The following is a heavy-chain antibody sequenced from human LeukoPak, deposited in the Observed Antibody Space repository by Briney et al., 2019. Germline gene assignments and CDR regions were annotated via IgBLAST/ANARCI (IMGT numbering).Heavy chain of an antibody. D-gene: IGHD1-26*01. J-gene: IGHJ4*02. CDR1: GGSISSSSYY. CDR3: ARSFLGKWAPDY. Sequence: SETLSLTCTVSGGSISSSSYYWGWIRQPPGKGLEWIGSIHYSGSTYYNPSLKSRVTISVDTSKNQFSLKLSSVTAADTAVYYCARSFLGKWAPDYWGQGTLVTVSS. CDR2: IHYSGST. V-gene: IGHV4-39*07.